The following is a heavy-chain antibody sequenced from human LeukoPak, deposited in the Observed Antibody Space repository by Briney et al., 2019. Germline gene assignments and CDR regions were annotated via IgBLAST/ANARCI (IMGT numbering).Heavy chain of an antibody. J-gene: IGHJ3*02. D-gene: IGHD1-14*01. CDR2: ISYDGSNK. Sequence: GGSLRLSCAASGFTFSSYGMHWVRQAPGKGLEWVAVISYDGSNKYYADSVKGRFTISRDNSKNTLYLQMNSLRAEDTAVYYCAKGAYLRSAAEFDIWGQGTMVTVSS. V-gene: IGHV3-30*18. CDR1: GFTFSSYG. CDR3: AKGAYLRSAAEFDI.